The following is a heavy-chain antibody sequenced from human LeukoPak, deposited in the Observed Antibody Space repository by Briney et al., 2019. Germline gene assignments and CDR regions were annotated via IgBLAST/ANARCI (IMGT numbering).Heavy chain of an antibody. D-gene: IGHD3-10*01. V-gene: IGHV4-39*07. Sequence: SETLSLTCTVSGGSISSSSYYWGWIRQPPGKGLEWIGSIYYSGSTYYNPSLKSRVTISIDTSKNQFSLKLSSVTAADTAVYYCARDRPYGSGTGNWLDPWGQGILVTVSS. CDR1: GGSISSSSYY. CDR2: IYYSGST. CDR3: ARDRPYGSGTGNWLDP. J-gene: IGHJ5*02.